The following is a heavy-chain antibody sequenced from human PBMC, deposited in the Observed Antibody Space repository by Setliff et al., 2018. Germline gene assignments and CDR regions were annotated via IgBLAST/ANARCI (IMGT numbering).Heavy chain of an antibody. CDR3: AKVNYYDKSAYLPFDY. CDR2: INPNTGGS. J-gene: IGHJ4*02. D-gene: IGHD3-22*01. Sequence: ASVKVSCKAYGYTFSRNYITWVRQAPGQGLEWMGWINPNTGGSNYAQKFQGGVTMTTDTSISTAYMEMSRLTSDDTAVYYCAKVNYYDKSAYLPFDYWGQGTQVTVSS. CDR1: GYTFSRNY. V-gene: IGHV1-2*02.